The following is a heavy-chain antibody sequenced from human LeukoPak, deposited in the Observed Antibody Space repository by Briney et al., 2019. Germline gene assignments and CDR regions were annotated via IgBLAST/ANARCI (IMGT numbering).Heavy chain of an antibody. CDR3: ARLGLVGSSHYFDY. Sequence: GGSLRLSCAASGFTFNNYVMSWVRQAPGKGLEWVSAINGGGGNTYYADSVKGRFTISRDNSKNMVYLQMNSLRADDTAVYYCARLGLVGSSHYFDYWGQGTLVTVSS. J-gene: IGHJ4*02. CDR1: GFTFNNYV. D-gene: IGHD6-6*01. V-gene: IGHV3-23*01. CDR2: INGGGGNT.